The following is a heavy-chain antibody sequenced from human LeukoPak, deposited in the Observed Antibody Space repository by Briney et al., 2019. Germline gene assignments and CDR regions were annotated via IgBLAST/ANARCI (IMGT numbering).Heavy chain of an antibody. CDR3: ARVSTFDAFDI. D-gene: IGHD3-16*01. J-gene: IGHJ3*02. CDR1: GFTFSSYA. CDR2: ISGSGGST. Sequence: QAGGSLRLSCAASGFTFSSYAMSWVRQAPRKGLEWVSAISGSGGSTYYADSVKGRFTISRDNSKNTLYLPMNSLRAEDTAVYYCARVSTFDAFDIWGQGTMVTVSS. V-gene: IGHV3-23*01.